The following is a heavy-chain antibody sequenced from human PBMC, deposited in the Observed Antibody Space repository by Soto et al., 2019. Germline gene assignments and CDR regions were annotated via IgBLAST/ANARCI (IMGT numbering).Heavy chain of an antibody. CDR3: ARDGSYYDSSGYYYGDD. J-gene: IGHJ4*02. D-gene: IGHD3-22*01. V-gene: IGHV1-18*01. Sequence: ASVKVSCKASGYTFTSYGISWVRQAPGQGLEWMGWISAYNGNTNYAQKLQGRVTMTTDTSTSTAYMELRSLRSDDTAVYYCARDGSYYDSSGYYYGDDWGQGTLVIVSS. CDR1: GYTFTSYG. CDR2: ISAYNGNT.